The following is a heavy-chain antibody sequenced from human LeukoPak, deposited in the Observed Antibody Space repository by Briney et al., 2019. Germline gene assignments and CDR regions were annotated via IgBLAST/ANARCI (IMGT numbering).Heavy chain of an antibody. J-gene: IGHJ5*02. CDR2: MNPNSGNT. CDR1: GYTFTSYD. CDR3: ARGRAPSGTNWFDP. Sequence: ASVKVSWKASGYTFTSYDINWVRQATVQGLEWMGWMNPNSGNTGYAQKFQGRVTMTRNTSISTAYMELSSLRSEDTAVYYCARGRAPSGTNWFDPWGQGTLVTVSS. V-gene: IGHV1-8*01.